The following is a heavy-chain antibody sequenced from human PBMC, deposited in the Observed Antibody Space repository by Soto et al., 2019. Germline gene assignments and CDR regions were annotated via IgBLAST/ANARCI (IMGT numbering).Heavy chain of an antibody. J-gene: IGHJ6*02. CDR2: IIPIFGTA. Sequence: AASVKVSCKASGGTFSSYAISWVRQAPGQGLEWMGGIIPIFGTANYAQKFQGRVTITADESTSTAYMELSSLRSEDTAVYYCARDLIFRAVAGPRYYYYGMDVWGQGTTVTVSS. CDR1: GGTFSSYA. D-gene: IGHD6-19*01. V-gene: IGHV1-69*13. CDR3: ARDLIFRAVAGPRYYYYGMDV.